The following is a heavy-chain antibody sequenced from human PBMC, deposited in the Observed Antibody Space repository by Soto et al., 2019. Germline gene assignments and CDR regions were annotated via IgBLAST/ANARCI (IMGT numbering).Heavy chain of an antibody. Sequence: QVQLVESGGGVVQPGRSLRLSCAASGFTFSSYGMHWVRQAPGKGLEWVAVISYDGSNKYYADSVKGRFTISRDNSKNTLYLQMNSLRAEDTAVYYCAKDSPGAYGDYEIGGFDYWGQGTLVTVSS. CDR1: GFTFSSYG. V-gene: IGHV3-30*18. CDR2: ISYDGSNK. CDR3: AKDSPGAYGDYEIGGFDY. J-gene: IGHJ4*02. D-gene: IGHD4-17*01.